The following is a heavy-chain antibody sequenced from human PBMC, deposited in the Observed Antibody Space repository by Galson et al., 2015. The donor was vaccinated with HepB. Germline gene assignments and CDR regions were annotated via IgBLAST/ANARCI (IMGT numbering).Heavy chain of an antibody. CDR3: ARETYYYDSSGWGVVSNFDY. Sequence: SLRLSCAASGFTFSSYAMHWVRQAPGKGLEWVAVISYDGSNKYYADSVKGRFTISRDNSKNTLYLQMNSLRAEDTAVYYCARETYYYDSSGWGVVSNFDYWGQGTLVTVSS. CDR1: GFTFSSYA. D-gene: IGHD3-22*01. CDR2: ISYDGSNK. V-gene: IGHV3-30*04. J-gene: IGHJ4*02.